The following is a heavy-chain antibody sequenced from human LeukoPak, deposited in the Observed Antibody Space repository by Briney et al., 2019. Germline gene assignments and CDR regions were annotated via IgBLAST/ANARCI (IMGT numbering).Heavy chain of an antibody. V-gene: IGHV4-38-2*01. J-gene: IGHJ6*03. CDR3: ARGAYCSGATCYRSYDYYYMDV. CDR1: GYSISSGYY. D-gene: IGHD2-15*01. Sequence: PSETPSLTCAVSGYSISSGYYWGWIRQPPGKGLEWIGSIYHSGSTYYYPSLKSRVTISLDTSNNQFSLKLTSVTAADTAVYYCARGAYCSGATCYRSYDYYYMDVWGRGTTVTVAS. CDR2: IYHSGST.